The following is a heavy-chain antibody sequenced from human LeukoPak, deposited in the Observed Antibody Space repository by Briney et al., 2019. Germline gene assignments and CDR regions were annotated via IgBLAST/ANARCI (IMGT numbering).Heavy chain of an antibody. D-gene: IGHD1-20*01. Sequence: PSETLSLTCTVSGGSISSSSYYWGWIRQPPGKGPDWIGSIYHSGSTYYNPSFRSRVIISADTSKNQFSLKVTSLNAADTAVYYCARAGEEPITGNPYYMDVWGKGTTVTVSS. J-gene: IGHJ6*03. CDR3: ARAGEEPITGNPYYMDV. V-gene: IGHV4-39*07. CDR2: IYHSGST. CDR1: GGSISSSSYY.